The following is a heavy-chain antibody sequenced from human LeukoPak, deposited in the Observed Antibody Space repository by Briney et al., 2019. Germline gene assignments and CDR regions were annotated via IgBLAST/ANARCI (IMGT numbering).Heavy chain of an antibody. CDR3: ARRVYGALFDI. J-gene: IGHJ3*02. D-gene: IGHD3-10*01. V-gene: IGHV4-39*01. CDR2: VYYSGST. Sequence: PSETLSLTCTVSGGSISSSSYYWGWIRQPPGKGLEWIGSVYYSGSTYYNPSLKSRVTISVDTSKNQFSLKLSSVTAAVTAVYYCARRVYGALFDIWGQGTMVTVSS. CDR1: GGSISSSSYY.